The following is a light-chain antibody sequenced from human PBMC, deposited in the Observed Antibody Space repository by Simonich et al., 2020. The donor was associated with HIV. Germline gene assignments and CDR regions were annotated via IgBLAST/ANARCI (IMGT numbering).Light chain of an antibody. CDR2: LEGRGSY. Sequence: QPVLTQSSSASASLGSSVKLTGTLSNKHSNYIFAWHQQQPGKAPRHLMKLEGRGSYNKGSGVPDRFSGSSSGADRYLTISNLQSEDEADYYCETWDVNSWVFGGGTKLTVL. J-gene: IGLJ3*02. CDR1: NKHSNYI. V-gene: IGLV4-60*03. CDR3: ETWDVNSWV.